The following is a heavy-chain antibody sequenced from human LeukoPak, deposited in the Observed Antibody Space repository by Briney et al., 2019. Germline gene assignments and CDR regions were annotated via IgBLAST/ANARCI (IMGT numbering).Heavy chain of an antibody. V-gene: IGHV3-30*18. CDR3: AKACGDSSSFDY. CDR2: ISYDGSNK. Sequence: GGSLRLSCAASGFTFSSYGMHWVRQAPGKGLEWVAVISYDGSNKYYADSVKGRFTISRDNSKNTLYLQMNSLRAEDTAVYYCAKACGDSSSFDYWGQGTLVTVSS. J-gene: IGHJ4*02. D-gene: IGHD6-13*01. CDR1: GFTFSSYG.